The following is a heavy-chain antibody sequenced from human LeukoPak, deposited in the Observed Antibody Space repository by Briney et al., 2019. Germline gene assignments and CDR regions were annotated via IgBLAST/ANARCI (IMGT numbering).Heavy chain of an antibody. Sequence: EASVKVSCKASGYTFTSYGISWARQAPGQGLEWMGWISAYNGNTNYAQKLQGRVTMTTDTSTSTAYMELRSLRSDDTAVYYCARDGIVVVPAAHFDYWGQGTLVTVSS. CDR2: ISAYNGNT. D-gene: IGHD2-2*01. CDR3: ARDGIVVVPAAHFDY. CDR1: GYTFTSYG. J-gene: IGHJ4*02. V-gene: IGHV1-18*01.